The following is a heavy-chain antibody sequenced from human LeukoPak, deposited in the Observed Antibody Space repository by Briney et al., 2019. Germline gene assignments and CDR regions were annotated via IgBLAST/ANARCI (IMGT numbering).Heavy chain of an antibody. CDR2: IYHSGST. V-gene: IGHV4-30-2*01. CDR1: GGSISSGGYS. Sequence: PSQTLSLTCAVSGGSISSGGYSWSWIRQPPGKGLEWIGYIYHSGSTYYNPSLKSRVTIPVDRSKNQFSLKLSSVTAADTAVYYCARALAYDYGDYFVDYWGQGTLVTVSS. CDR3: ARALAYDYGDYFVDY. D-gene: IGHD4-17*01. J-gene: IGHJ4*02.